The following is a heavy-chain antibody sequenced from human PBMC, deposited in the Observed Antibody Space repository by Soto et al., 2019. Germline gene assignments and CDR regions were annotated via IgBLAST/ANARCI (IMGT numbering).Heavy chain of an antibody. CDR1: GGSISGSRYY. Sequence: SETLSLTCTVSGGSISGSRYYWGWIRQPPGKGLDWIGSIYYNGITYYNLSLKSRGAISVDTSKTQLSLRLRSVTAADTAVSYCATTPGLAPGGSFDSWGRGTLVTVSS. D-gene: IGHD6-13*01. CDR3: ATTPGLAPGGSFDS. CDR2: IYYNGIT. V-gene: IGHV4-39*01. J-gene: IGHJ4*02.